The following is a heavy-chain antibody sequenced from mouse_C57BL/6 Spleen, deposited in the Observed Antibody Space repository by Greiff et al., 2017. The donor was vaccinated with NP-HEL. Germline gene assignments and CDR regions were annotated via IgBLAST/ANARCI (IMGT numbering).Heavy chain of an antibody. Sequence: QVQLQQPGAELVRPGTSVKLSCKASGYTFTSYWMHWVKQRPGQGLEWIGVIDPSDSYTNYNQKFKGKATLTVDTSSSTAYMQLSSLTSEDSAVYYCARSEDGYYNYYAMDYWGQGTSVTVSS. CDR3: ARSEDGYYNYYAMDY. D-gene: IGHD2-3*01. J-gene: IGHJ4*01. CDR1: GYTFTSYW. V-gene: IGHV1-59*01. CDR2: IDPSDSYT.